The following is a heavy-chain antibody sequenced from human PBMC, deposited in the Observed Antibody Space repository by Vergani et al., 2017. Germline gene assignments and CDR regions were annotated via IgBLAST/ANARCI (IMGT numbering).Heavy chain of an antibody. J-gene: IGHJ4*02. Sequence: QVQLMESGGGVVQPGRSLRLSCAASGFTFSSYAMHWVRQAPGKGLEWVAVISYDVSNKYYADSVKCRFTISRDNSKNTLYLQMNSLRAEDTAVYYCARSIAAAELDDWGQGTLVTVSS. CDR3: ARSIAAAELDD. D-gene: IGHD6-13*01. CDR2: ISYDVSNK. V-gene: IGHV3-30-3*01. CDR1: GFTFSSYA.